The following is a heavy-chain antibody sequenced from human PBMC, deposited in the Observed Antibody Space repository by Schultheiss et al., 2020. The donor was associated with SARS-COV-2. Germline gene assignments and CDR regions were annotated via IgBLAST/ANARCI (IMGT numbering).Heavy chain of an antibody. Sequence: ASVKVSCKASGGTFSSYAISWVRQAPGQGLEWMGGINPNSGGTNYAQKFQGRVTMTRDTSISTAYMELSRLRSDDTAVYYCARDHGDYFDYWGQGTLVTVSS. CDR3: ARDHGDYFDY. J-gene: IGHJ4*02. V-gene: IGHV1-2*02. D-gene: IGHD3-10*01. CDR2: INPNSGGT. CDR1: GGTFSSYA.